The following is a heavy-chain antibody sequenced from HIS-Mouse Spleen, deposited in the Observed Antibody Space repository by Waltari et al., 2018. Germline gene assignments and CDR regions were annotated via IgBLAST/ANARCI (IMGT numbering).Heavy chain of an antibody. CDR1: GGSISSSSYY. CDR3: ARDGDYDFWSAFFDY. Sequence: QLQLQESGPGLVKPSETLSLTCPVPGGSISSSSYYWGWLRQPPGKGLEWIGSIYYSGSTYYNPSLKSRVTISVDTSKNQFSLKLSSVTAADTAVYYCARDGDYDFWSAFFDYWGQGTLVTVSS. J-gene: IGHJ4*02. V-gene: IGHV4-39*07. CDR2: IYYSGST. D-gene: IGHD3-3*01.